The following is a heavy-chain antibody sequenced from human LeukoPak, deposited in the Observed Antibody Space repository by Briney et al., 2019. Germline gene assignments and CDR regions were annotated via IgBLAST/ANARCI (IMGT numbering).Heavy chain of an antibody. V-gene: IGHV4-59*01. Sequence: KPSETLSLTCTVAGGSISSYYWSWIRQPPGKGLEWTGYIGNSGSTRYDPSLKSRVTISVDSSKNQFSLKLSDVTAADTAVYYCARGPQRGYSYGPNDAFDIWGQGTMVTVSS. J-gene: IGHJ3*02. CDR3: ARGPQRGYSYGPNDAFDI. CDR1: GGSISSYY. CDR2: IGNSGST. D-gene: IGHD5-18*01.